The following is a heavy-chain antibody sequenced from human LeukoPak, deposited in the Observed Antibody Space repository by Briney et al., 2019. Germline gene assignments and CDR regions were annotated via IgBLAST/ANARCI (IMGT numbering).Heavy chain of an antibody. D-gene: IGHD2-8*01. J-gene: IGHJ4*02. V-gene: IGHV4-34*01. CDR2: INHSGST. Sequence: PSETLSLTCAVYGGSFSGYYWSWIRQPPGKGLEWIGEINHSGSTNYNPSLKSRVTISLDTSKNQFSLKLCSVTAADTAVYYCARWSYAIGYNYFDYWGQGTLVTVSS. CDR3: ARWSYAIGYNYFDY. CDR1: GGSFSGYY.